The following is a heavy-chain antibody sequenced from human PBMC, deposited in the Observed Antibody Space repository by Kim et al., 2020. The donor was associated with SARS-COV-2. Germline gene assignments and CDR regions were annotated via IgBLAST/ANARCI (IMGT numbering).Heavy chain of an antibody. V-gene: IGHV3-21*01. CDR1: GFTFSSYS. J-gene: IGHJ4*02. Sequence: GGSLRLSCAASGFTFSSYSMNWVRQAPGKGLEWVSSISSSSSYIYYADSVKGRFTISRDNAKNSLYLQMNSLRAEDTAVYYCARVGSGIFGVVIIQEFDYWGQGTLVTVSS. CDR2: ISSSSSYI. CDR3: ARVGSGIFGVVIIQEFDY. D-gene: IGHD3-3*01.